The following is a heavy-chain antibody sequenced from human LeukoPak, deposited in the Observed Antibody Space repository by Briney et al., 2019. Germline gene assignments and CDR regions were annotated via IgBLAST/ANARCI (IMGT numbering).Heavy chain of an antibody. V-gene: IGHV1-18*01. CDR1: GYTFTTYG. Sequence: ASVKVSCKASGYTFTTYGISWMRQAPGQGLEWMGWISVYNGNTNYAQKFQGRVTITADESTSTAYMELSSLRSEDTAVYYCAKDGDGYYPFDYWGQGTLVTVSS. CDR3: AKDGDGYYPFDY. J-gene: IGHJ4*02. CDR2: ISVYNGNT. D-gene: IGHD3-22*01.